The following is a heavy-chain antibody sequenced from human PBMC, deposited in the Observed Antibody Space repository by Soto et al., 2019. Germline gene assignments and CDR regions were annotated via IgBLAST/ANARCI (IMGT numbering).Heavy chain of an antibody. J-gene: IGHJ6*02. V-gene: IGHV3-23*01. CDR3: AKTATIHYYDSSGYEIFYYGMDV. CDR1: GFTFSSYA. Sequence: GGSLRLSCAASGFTFSSYAMSWVRQAPGKGLEWVSAISGSGGSTYYADSVKGRFTISRDNSKNTLYLQMNSLRAEDTAVYYCAKTATIHYYDSSGYEIFYYGMDVWGQGTTVTVSS. D-gene: IGHD3-22*01. CDR2: ISGSGGST.